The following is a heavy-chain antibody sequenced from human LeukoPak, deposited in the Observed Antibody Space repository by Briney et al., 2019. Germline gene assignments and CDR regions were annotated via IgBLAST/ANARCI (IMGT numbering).Heavy chain of an antibody. CDR1: GFTFSDYY. CDR3: ARADRPNTPLDY. J-gene: IGHJ4*02. Sequence: GGSLRLSCAASGFTFSDYYMSWIRQAPGKGLEWVSYISSSGSTIYYADSVKGRFTISTDNAKNSLYLQMNSLRADDTAVYYYARADRPNTPLDYWGQGTLVTVSS. V-gene: IGHV3-11*01. CDR2: ISSSGSTI.